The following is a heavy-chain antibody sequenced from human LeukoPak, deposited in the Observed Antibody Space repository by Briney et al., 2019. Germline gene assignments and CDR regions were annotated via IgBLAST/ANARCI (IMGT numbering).Heavy chain of an antibody. V-gene: IGHV4-30-2*01. CDR3: ARGSLGYCSGGSCYLAYYFDY. CDR1: GGSISSGGYS. J-gene: IGHJ4*02. Sequence: SRTLSLTCAVSGGSISSGGYSWSWIRQPPGKGLEWIGYIYHSGSTYYNPSLKSRVTISVDRSKNQFSLKLSSVTAADTAVYYCARGSLGYCSGGSCYLAYYFDYWGQGTLVTVSS. D-gene: IGHD2-15*01. CDR2: IYHSGST.